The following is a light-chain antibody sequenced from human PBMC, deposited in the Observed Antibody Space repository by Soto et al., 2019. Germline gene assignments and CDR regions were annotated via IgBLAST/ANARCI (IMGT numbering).Light chain of an antibody. Sequence: NFMLTQPHSVSESPGKTVTISCTRSSGSIASNYVQWYQQRPGSFPTTVIYEDNQRPSGVPDRFSGSIDSSSNSASLTISGLKNEDEADYYCQSYDSSNVVFGGGTKLTVL. V-gene: IGLV6-57*01. CDR1: SGSIASNY. J-gene: IGLJ2*01. CDR3: QSYDSSNVV. CDR2: EDN.